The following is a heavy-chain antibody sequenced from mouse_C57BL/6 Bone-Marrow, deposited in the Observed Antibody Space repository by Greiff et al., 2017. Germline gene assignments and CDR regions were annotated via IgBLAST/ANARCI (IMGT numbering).Heavy chain of an antibody. D-gene: IGHD1-1*01. Sequence: QVQLQQSGAELVRPGASVTLSCKASGYTFTDYEMHWVKQTPVHGLEWIGAIDPETGGTAYNQKFKGKAILTAAKSSSTAYMELRSLTSEDSAVYYGTRRRGVYYGSSYYAMDYWGQGTSVTVSS. CDR1: GYTFTDYE. V-gene: IGHV1-15*01. CDR3: TRRRGVYYGSSYYAMDY. CDR2: IDPETGGT. J-gene: IGHJ4*01.